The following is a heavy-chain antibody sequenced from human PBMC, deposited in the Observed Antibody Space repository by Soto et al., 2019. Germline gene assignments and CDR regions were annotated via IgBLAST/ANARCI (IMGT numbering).Heavy chain of an antibody. Sequence: GASVKVSCKASGGTFSSYAISWVRQAPGQGLEWMGGIIPIFGTANYAQKFQGRVTITADESTSTAYMELSSLRSEDTAVYYCARDPTVTTFGYYYGMDVWGQRTTVTVS. CDR2: IIPIFGTA. D-gene: IGHD4-4*01. V-gene: IGHV1-69*13. CDR1: GGTFSSYA. J-gene: IGHJ6*02. CDR3: ARDPTVTTFGYYYGMDV.